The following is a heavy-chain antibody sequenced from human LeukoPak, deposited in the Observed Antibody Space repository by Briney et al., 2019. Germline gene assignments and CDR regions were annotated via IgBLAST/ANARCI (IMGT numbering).Heavy chain of an antibody. CDR2: ISYDGSNK. CDR3: ARVDIVATMEGAFDI. V-gene: IGHV3-30-3*01. CDR1: GFTFSSYA. Sequence: GSLRLSCAASGFTFSSYAMHWVRQAPGKGLEWVAVISYDGSNKYYADSVKGRFTISRDNSKNTLYLQMNSLRAEDTAVYYCARVDIVATMEGAFDIWGQGTMVTVSS. J-gene: IGHJ3*02. D-gene: IGHD5-12*01.